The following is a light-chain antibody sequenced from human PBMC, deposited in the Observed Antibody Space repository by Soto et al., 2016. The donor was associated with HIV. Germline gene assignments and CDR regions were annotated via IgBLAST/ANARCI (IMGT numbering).Light chain of an antibody. Sequence: SYELTQPPSVSVALGKTARLSCGGNNIRSKSVHWYQQKPGQAPVLVVYDDSDRPSGIPERFSGSNSGNTATLTISRVEAGDEADYFCQVWDSSGDPVFGGGTKLTVL. CDR2: DDS. J-gene: IGLJ2*01. CDR3: QVWDSSGDPV. V-gene: IGLV3-21*03. CDR1: NIRSKS.